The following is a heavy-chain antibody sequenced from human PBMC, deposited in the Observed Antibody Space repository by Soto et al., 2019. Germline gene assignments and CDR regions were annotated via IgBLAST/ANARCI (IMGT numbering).Heavy chain of an antibody. V-gene: IGHV1-24*01. CDR3: ATGVLLWFGESKSWCDP. CDR1: GYTLTELS. J-gene: IGHJ5*02. Sequence: ASVKVSCKVSGYTLTELSMHWVRQAPGKGLEWMGGFDPEDGETIYAQKFQGRVTMTEDTSTDTAYMELSSLRSEDTAVYYCATGVLLWFGESKSWCDPWGQGTLVTVSS. D-gene: IGHD3-10*01. CDR2: FDPEDGET.